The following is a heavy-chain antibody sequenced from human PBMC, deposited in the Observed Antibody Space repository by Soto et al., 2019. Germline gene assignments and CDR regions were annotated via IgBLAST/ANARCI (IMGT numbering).Heavy chain of an antibody. CDR1: GYTFTSYG. CDR3: ARRQIVVVNDAFDI. Sequence: GASVKVSCKASGYTFTSYGISWVRQAPGQGLEWMGWISAYNGNTNYAQKLQGRVTMTTDTSTSTAYMELRSLRSDDTAVYYCARRQIVVVNDAFDIWGQGTMVTVSS. CDR2: ISAYNGNT. J-gene: IGHJ3*02. V-gene: IGHV1-18*01. D-gene: IGHD3-22*01.